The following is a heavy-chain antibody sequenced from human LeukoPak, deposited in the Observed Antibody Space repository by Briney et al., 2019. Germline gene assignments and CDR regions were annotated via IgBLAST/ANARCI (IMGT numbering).Heavy chain of an antibody. J-gene: IGHJ4*02. D-gene: IGHD2-8*02. V-gene: IGHV3-30*04. CDR2: ISYDGSNK. CDR3: ARDTGFIDY. Sequence: GGSLRLSCAASGFTISSYAMHWVRQAPGKGLEWVAVISYDGSNKYYADSVKGRFTISRDNSKNTLYLQMNSLRAEDTAVYYCARDTGFIDYWGQGTLVTVSS. CDR1: GFTISSYA.